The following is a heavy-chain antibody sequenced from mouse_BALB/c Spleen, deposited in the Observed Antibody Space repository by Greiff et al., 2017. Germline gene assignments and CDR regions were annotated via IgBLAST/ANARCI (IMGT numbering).Heavy chain of an antibody. V-gene: IGHV14-3*02. CDR2: IDPANGNT. J-gene: IGHJ2*01. CDR1: GFNIKDTY. D-gene: IGHD5-5*01. CDR3: ARNYLDDFDY. Sequence: VQLQQSGAELVKPGASVKLSCTASGFNIKDTYMHWVKQRPEQGLAWIGRIDPANGNTKYDPKFQGKATITADTSSNTAYLQLSSLTSEDTAVYYCARNYLDDFDYWGQGTTLTVSS.